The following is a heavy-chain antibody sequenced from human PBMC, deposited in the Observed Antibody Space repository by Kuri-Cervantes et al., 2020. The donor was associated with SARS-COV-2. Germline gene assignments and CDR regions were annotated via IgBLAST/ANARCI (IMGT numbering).Heavy chain of an antibody. V-gene: IGHV3-21*03. Sequence: GESLKISCTASGFTLNTYNMKRVRQAPGKGLEWVSGIGPSNTYIYYADSVKGRFIISRDNAKNSLYLQMDSLKSEDTAVYYCATDGGLVIAATPEYLQHWGQGTLVTVSS. J-gene: IGHJ1*01. CDR3: ATDGGLVIAATPEYLQH. CDR2: IGPSNTYI. D-gene: IGHD2-21*01. CDR1: GFTLNTYN.